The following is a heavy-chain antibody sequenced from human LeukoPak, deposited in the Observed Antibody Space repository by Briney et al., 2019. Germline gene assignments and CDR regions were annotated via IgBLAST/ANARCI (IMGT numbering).Heavy chain of an antibody. V-gene: IGHV3-30*04. J-gene: IGHJ6*03. CDR2: ISYDGSNK. D-gene: IGHD5-12*01. Sequence: GGSLRLSCAASGFTFSSYAMHWVRQAPGKGLEWVAVISYDGSNKYYADSVKGRFTISRDNSKNTLYLQMNSLRAEDTAVYYCARSSLRGLHYYYYMDVWGKGTTVTVSS. CDR1: GFTFSSYA. CDR3: ARSSLRGLHYYYYMDV.